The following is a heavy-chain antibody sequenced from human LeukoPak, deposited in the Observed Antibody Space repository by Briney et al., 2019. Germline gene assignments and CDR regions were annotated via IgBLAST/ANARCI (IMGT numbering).Heavy chain of an antibody. D-gene: IGHD6-6*01. CDR1: GFTFSSYS. J-gene: IGHJ6*03. Sequence: GGSLRLSCAASGFTFSSYSMHWVRQAPGKGLEWVAFIRYDGSNKYYADSVKGRFTISRDNSKNTLYLQMNSLRAEDTAVYYCAKPIARSYYYYMDVWGKGTTVTVSS. CDR2: IRYDGSNK. CDR3: AKPIARSYYYYMDV. V-gene: IGHV3-30*02.